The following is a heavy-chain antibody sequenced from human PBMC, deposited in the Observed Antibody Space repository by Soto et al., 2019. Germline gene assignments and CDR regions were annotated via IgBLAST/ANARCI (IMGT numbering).Heavy chain of an antibody. D-gene: IGHD3-10*01. CDR2: IYYSGST. CDR3: ARDPVLLWFGELSRFYGMDV. J-gene: IGHJ6*02. CDR1: GGSISSSSYY. Sequence: SETLSLTCTVSGGSISSSSYYWGWLRQPPGKGLEWIGSIYYSGSTYYNPSLKSRVTISVDTSKNQFSLKLSSVTAADTAVYYCARDPVLLWFGELSRFYGMDVWGQGTTVTVSS. V-gene: IGHV4-39*02.